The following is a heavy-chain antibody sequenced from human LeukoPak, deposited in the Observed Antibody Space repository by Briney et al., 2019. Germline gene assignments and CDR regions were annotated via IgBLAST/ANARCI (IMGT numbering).Heavy chain of an antibody. Sequence: ASVKVSCKASGYTFTGYYMHWVRQAPGKGLEWMGGFDPEDGETIYAQKFQGRVTMTEDTSTDTAYMELSSLRSEDTAVYYCARVTGYMIEDYFDYWGQGTLVTVSS. CDR2: FDPEDGET. V-gene: IGHV1-24*01. D-gene: IGHD3-22*01. CDR3: ARVTGYMIEDYFDY. J-gene: IGHJ4*02. CDR1: GYTFTGYY.